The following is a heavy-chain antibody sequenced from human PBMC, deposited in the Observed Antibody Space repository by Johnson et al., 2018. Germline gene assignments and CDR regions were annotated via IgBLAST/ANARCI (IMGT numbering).Heavy chain of an antibody. CDR3: ARDLGGM. Sequence: VQLQESGPGLVKPSGTLSLTCAVSGASISSSTWWSWVRQPPGKGLEWIGEINQSGSANYNPSLKGRVTISVDKSNNQFSLKLTSGPAADTAVYYCARDLGGMWGQGTMVTVSA. D-gene: IGHD3-10*01. CDR1: GASISSSTW. J-gene: IGHJ3*02. V-gene: IGHV4-4*02. CDR2: INQSGSA.